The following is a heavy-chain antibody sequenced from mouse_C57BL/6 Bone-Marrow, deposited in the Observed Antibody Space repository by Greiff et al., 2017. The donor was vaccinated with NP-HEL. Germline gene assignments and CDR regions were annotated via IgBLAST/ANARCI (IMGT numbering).Heavy chain of an antibody. Sequence: VQLVESGAELVKPGASVKISCKASGYAFSSYWMTWVKERPGKGLEWIGQIYPGDGDTKSNGKFKGKATLTADKSSSTAYMPVSSLTSEDSAVSFCASGDNGSSQVGYAMDYWGQGTSVTVSS. CDR3: ASGDNGSSQVGYAMDY. V-gene: IGHV1-80*01. CDR2: IYPGDGDT. J-gene: IGHJ4*01. CDR1: GYAFSSYW. D-gene: IGHD1-1*01.